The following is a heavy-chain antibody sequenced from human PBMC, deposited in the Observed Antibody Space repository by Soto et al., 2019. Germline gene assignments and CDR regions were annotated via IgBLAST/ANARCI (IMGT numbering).Heavy chain of an antibody. V-gene: IGHV4-39*01. CDR1: GGSISSSSYY. D-gene: IGHD6-13*01. Sequence: SETLSLTCTVSGGSISSSSYYWGWIRQPPGKGLVWIGSIYYSRSTYYHPSLKSRVTISVDTSKNQFSLKLSSVTAADTAVYYFAWGIAAAGIWWFVPWGQGTLVTVSS. CDR2: IYYSRST. CDR3: AWGIAAAGIWWFVP. J-gene: IGHJ5*02.